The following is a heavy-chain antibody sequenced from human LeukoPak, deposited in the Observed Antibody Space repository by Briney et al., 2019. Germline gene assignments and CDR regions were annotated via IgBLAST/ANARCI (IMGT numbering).Heavy chain of an antibody. J-gene: IGHJ4*02. D-gene: IGHD2-2*01. Sequence: YNVNTNYAHKFQGRVSMTTETSTRTAYMEVRRLRSDDTAVYYCARDSLRVVGASSTLDYWGQGTLVTVSS. CDR3: ARDSLRVVGASSTLDY. V-gene: IGHV1-18*01. CDR2: YNVNT.